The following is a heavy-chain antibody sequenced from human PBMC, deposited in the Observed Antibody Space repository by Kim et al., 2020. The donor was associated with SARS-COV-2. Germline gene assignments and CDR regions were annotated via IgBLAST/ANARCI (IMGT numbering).Heavy chain of an antibody. V-gene: IGHV3-23*01. D-gene: IGHD3-3*01. CDR2: ISASGDRM. Sequence: GGSLRLSCIASGFTFSNYAMHWVRQAPGKGLEWVTGISASGDRMHPANSAKGRFTISRDNSRNTLWLQINSLTVEDTAVYYCARQTGDFGLVTGFDYWGQGTLVTVSS. J-gene: IGHJ4*02. CDR1: GFTFSNYA. CDR3: ARQTGDFGLVTGFDY.